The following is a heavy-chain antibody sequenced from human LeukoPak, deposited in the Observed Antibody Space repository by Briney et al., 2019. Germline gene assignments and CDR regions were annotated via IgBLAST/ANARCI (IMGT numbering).Heavy chain of an antibody. CDR2: IIPIFGTA. CDR1: GGTFSSYA. J-gene: IGHJ5*02. V-gene: IGHV1-69*13. D-gene: IGHD3-9*01. Sequence: SVKVSCKASGGTFSSYAISWVRQAPGQGLEWMGGIIPIFGTANYAQKFQGRVTITADESTSTAYMELSSLRSEDTAVYYCARDSPVLRYFDWLLGQNWFDPWGQGTLVTVSS. CDR3: ARDSPVLRYFDWLLGQNWFDP.